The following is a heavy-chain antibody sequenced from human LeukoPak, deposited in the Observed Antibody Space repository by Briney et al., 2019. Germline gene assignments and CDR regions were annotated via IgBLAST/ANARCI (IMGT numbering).Heavy chain of an antibody. CDR2: ISVYNGNT. Sequence: GASVKVSCKASGYTFTSYGISWVRQAPGQGLEWMAWISVYNGNTNNAQRFQGRVTMTTDTSARTAYMELRNLRSDDTAVYYCARGLAAYYDSSEPGGDFDYWGQGTLVTVSS. D-gene: IGHD3-22*01. CDR3: ARGLAAYYDSSEPGGDFDY. J-gene: IGHJ4*02. CDR1: GYTFTSYG. V-gene: IGHV1-18*04.